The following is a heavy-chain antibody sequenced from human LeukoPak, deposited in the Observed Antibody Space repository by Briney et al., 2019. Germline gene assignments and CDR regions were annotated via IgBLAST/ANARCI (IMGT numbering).Heavy chain of an antibody. CDR3: ARGRAAAGMEGDY. D-gene: IGHD6-13*01. V-gene: IGHV1-2*02. J-gene: IGHJ4*02. CDR2: INPNSGGT. CDR1: GYTFTGHY. Sequence: ASVKVSCKASGYTFTGHYVHWLRQAPGQGLEWMGRINPNSGGTNYAQKLQGRVTMTRDTSIRTVYMELSSLTTDDTAVYYCARGRAAAGMEGDYWGQGTLVTVSS.